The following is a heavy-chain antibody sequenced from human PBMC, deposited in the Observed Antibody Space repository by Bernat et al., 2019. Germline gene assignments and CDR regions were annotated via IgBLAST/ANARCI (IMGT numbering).Heavy chain of an antibody. CDR3: ATAPGYCIGGSCYGAFDI. CDR1: GFTFDDYT. Sequence: EVQLVESGGVVVQPGGSLRLSCAASGFTFDDYTMHWVRQAPGKGLEWVSLISWDGGSTYYADSVKGRFTISRDNSKNSLDLQMHSLRTEDTALYYCATAPGYCIGGSCYGAFDIWGQGTRVTVSS. D-gene: IGHD2-15*01. V-gene: IGHV3-43*01. CDR2: ISWDGGST. J-gene: IGHJ3*02.